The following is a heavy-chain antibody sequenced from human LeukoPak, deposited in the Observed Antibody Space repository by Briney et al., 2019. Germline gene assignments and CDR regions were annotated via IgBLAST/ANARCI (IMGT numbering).Heavy chain of an antibody. CDR3: AGDRGITGTMPLDY. CDR1: GFTFSSYT. J-gene: IGHJ4*02. V-gene: IGHV3-74*01. CDR2: INGDGSIP. Sequence: PGGSLRLSCAASGFTFSSYTMSWVRQAPGKGLVWVSRINGDGSIPYYADSVKGRFTISRDNAKNTLYLQMNSLRAEDTAVYYCAGDRGITGTMPLDYWGQGTLVTVSS. D-gene: IGHD1-7*01.